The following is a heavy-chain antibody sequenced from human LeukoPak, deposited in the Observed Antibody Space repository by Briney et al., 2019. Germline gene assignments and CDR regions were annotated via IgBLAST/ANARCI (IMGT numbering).Heavy chain of an antibody. J-gene: IGHJ4*02. D-gene: IGHD6-13*01. CDR1: GYTFTGYY. V-gene: IGHV1-2*02. Sequence: ASVKVSCKASGYTFTGYYMHWVRQAPGQGLEWMGWINPNSGGTNYAQEFQGRVTMTRDTSISTAYMELSRLRSDDTAVYYCARGSGSSWSLVNYWGQGTLVTVSS. CDR3: ARGSGSSWSLVNY. CDR2: INPNSGGT.